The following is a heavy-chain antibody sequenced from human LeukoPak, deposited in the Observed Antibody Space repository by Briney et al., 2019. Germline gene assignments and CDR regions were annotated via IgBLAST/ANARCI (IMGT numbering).Heavy chain of an antibody. Sequence: GGSLRLSCAASGFTFSSYAMSWVRQAPGEGLEWVSAISGSGGSTYCADSVKGRFTISRDNSKNTLYLQMNSLRAEDTAVYYCAKARGYSYGHTLFDYWGQGTLVTVSS. CDR2: ISGSGGST. J-gene: IGHJ4*02. CDR1: GFTFSSYA. V-gene: IGHV3-23*01. CDR3: AKARGYSYGHTLFDY. D-gene: IGHD5-18*01.